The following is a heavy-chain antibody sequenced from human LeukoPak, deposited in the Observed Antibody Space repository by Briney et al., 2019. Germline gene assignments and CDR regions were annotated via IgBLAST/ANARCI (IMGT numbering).Heavy chain of an antibody. V-gene: IGHV4-34*01. J-gene: IGHJ3*02. CDR3: AYCSSTSCYTGVAFDI. CDR2: INHSGST. D-gene: IGHD2-2*02. Sequence: SETLSLTCAVYGGSFSGYYWSWIRQPPGKGLEWIGEINHSGSTNYNPSLKSRVTISVDTSKNQFSLKLSSVTAADTAVYYCAYCSSTSCYTGVAFDIWGQGTMVTVSS. CDR1: GGSFSGYY.